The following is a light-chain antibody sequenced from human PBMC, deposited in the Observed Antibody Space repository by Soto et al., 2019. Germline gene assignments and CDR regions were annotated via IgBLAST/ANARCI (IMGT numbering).Light chain of an antibody. CDR3: QQSFSTPT. Sequence: IQMAQSPSTLSASVGDRVTITCRASETINNWLAWYQQKPGKAPKHLIYKASTLEGGVPSRFSGSGSGTDFTLTISSLQPEDFATYYCQQSFSTPTFGQGTRLEIK. CDR2: KAS. J-gene: IGKJ5*01. V-gene: IGKV1-5*03. CDR1: ETINNW.